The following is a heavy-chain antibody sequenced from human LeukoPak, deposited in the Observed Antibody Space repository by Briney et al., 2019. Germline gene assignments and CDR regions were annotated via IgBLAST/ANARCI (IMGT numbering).Heavy chain of an antibody. J-gene: IGHJ5*02. V-gene: IGHV4-39*07. CDR1: GGSISSSSYY. Sequence: PSETLSLTCTVSGGSISSSSYYWGWIRQPPGKGLEWIGSIYYSGSTYYNPSLKSRVTISVDTSKNQFSLKLSSVTAADTAVYYCARALIYDSSGYLKLGTVFWFDPWGQGTLVTVSS. CDR2: IYYSGST. D-gene: IGHD3-22*01. CDR3: ARALIYDSSGYLKLGTVFWFDP.